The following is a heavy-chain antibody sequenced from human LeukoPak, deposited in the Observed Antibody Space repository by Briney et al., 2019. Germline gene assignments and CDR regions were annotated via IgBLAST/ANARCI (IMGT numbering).Heavy chain of an antibody. CDR2: ISWNSGSI. J-gene: IGHJ4*02. CDR3: AVWDLTGNWGDLNY. Sequence: PGRSLRLSCAASGFTFDDYAMHWVRQAPGKGLEWVSGISWNSGSIGYADSVKGRFTISRDNAKNSLYLQMNSLRAEDTALYYCAVWDLTGNWGDLNYWGQGTLVTVSS. CDR1: GFTFDDYA. D-gene: IGHD3-9*01. V-gene: IGHV3-9*01.